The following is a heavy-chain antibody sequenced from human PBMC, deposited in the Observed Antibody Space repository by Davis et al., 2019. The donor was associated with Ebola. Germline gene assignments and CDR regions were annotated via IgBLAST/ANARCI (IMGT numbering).Heavy chain of an antibody. V-gene: IGHV3-74*01. CDR2: IKSDGSST. CDR1: GFTSSSYW. CDR3: ARDQGNYGDVPYYYYGMDV. D-gene: IGHD4-17*01. Sequence: HTGGSLRLSCVASGFTSSSYWMHWVRHAPGKGLVWVSLIKSDGSSTRYADSVKGRFTISRDNAKNTLYLQMNSLRAEDTAVYYCARDQGNYGDVPYYYYGMDVWGQGTTVTVSS. J-gene: IGHJ6*02.